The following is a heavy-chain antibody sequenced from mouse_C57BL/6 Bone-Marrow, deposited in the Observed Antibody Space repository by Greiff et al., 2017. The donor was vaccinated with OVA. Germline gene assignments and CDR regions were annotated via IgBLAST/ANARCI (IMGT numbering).Heavy chain of an antibody. D-gene: IGHD2-4*01. V-gene: IGHV1-53*01. Sequence: VQLQQSGTELVKPGASVKLSCKASGYTFTSYWMHWVKQRPGQGLEWIGNINPSNGGTNYNEKFKSKATLTVDKSSRTAYMQLSSLTSEDSAVYYCARLTSYDYDGAWFAYWGQGTLVTVSA. CDR1: GYTFTSYW. CDR2: INPSNGGT. CDR3: ARLTSYDYDGAWFAY. J-gene: IGHJ3*01.